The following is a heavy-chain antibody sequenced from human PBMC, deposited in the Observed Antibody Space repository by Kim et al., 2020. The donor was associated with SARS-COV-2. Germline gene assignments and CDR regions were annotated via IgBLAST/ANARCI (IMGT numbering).Heavy chain of an antibody. V-gene: IGHV3-23*01. Sequence: YDAGSVKGRFTISRDDSKSTLFLQMNSLGAEDTAVYYCAKDLLSQAGFDPWGQGTLVTVSS. CDR3: AKDLLSQAGFDP. J-gene: IGHJ5*02. D-gene: IGHD3-3*01.